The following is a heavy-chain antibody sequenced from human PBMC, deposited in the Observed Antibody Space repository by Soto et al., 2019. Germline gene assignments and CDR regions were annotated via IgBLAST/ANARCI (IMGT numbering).Heavy chain of an antibody. V-gene: IGHV4-34*01. J-gene: IGHJ6*02. CDR2: INHSGST. D-gene: IGHD6-25*01. CDR1: GGSFSDYY. CDR3: GRGKSSRYLGTRRYYYYGMDV. Sequence: PSETLSLTCAVYGGSFSDYYWSWIRQPPGKGLEWIGEINHSGSTNYNPSLKSRVTISVDTSKNQFSLNLSSVTAADTALYYCGRGKSSRYLGTRRYYYYGMDVRRQGTTVAVSS.